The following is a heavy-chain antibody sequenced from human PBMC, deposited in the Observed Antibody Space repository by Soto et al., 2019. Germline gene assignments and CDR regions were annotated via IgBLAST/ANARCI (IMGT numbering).Heavy chain of an antibody. J-gene: IGHJ4*02. CDR2: IRSKAYGGTT. Sequence: GGSLRLSCTASGFTFGDYAMSWFRQAPGKGLEWVGFIRSKAYGGTTEYAASVKGRFTISRDDSKSIAYLQMNSLKTEDTAVYYCTRVWFTRGFHFDYWGQGTLVTVSS. CDR3: TRVWFTRGFHFDY. V-gene: IGHV3-49*03. CDR1: GFTFGDYA. D-gene: IGHD2-21*01.